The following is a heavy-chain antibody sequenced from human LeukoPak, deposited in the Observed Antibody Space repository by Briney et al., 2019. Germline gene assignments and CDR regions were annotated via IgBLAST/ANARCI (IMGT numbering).Heavy chain of an antibody. V-gene: IGHV4-59*01. D-gene: IGHD3-22*01. CDR3: ARDQIAWSY. CDR2: IYYGGST. Sequence: PSETLSLTCTVSGGSISSYYWSWIRQPPGKGLEWIGYIYYGGSTNYNPSLKSRVTISVDTSKNQFSLKLSPVTAADTAVYFCARDQIAWSYWGQGTLVTVSS. CDR1: GGSISSYY. J-gene: IGHJ4*02.